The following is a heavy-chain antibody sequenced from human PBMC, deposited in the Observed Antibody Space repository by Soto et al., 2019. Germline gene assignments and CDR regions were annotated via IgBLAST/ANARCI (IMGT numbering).Heavy chain of an antibody. CDR3: ARGTLPRGGGAFDF. V-gene: IGHV3-53*02. CDR2: IYSGGNT. CDR1: GFTVSSNY. J-gene: IGHJ3*01. D-gene: IGHD3-10*01. Sequence: EVQLVETGGGLIHPGGSLRLSCAASGFTVSSNYMSWVRQAPGKGLEWVSVIYSGGNTYYADSVKGRFTISRDNSKTTRYLQMNSRRAEDSAVYYCARGTLPRGGGAFDFWGQGTMVSVSS.